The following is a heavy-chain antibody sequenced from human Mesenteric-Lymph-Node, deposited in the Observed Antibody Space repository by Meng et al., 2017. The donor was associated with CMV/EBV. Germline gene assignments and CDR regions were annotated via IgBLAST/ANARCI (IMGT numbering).Heavy chain of an antibody. Sequence: LSCAASGFTFDDYTMHWVRQAPGKGLEWVSLITWNGGRTSYVDSVKGRFTIPRDNSKDSLYLQMDNVRTEDTALYYCAKTAEAAESDYWGQGTLVTVSS. CDR3: AKTAEAAESDY. CDR1: GFTFDDYT. D-gene: IGHD6-13*01. J-gene: IGHJ4*02. CDR2: ITWNGGRT. V-gene: IGHV3-43*01.